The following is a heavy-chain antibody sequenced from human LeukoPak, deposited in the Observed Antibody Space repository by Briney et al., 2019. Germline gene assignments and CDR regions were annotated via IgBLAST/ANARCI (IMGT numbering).Heavy chain of an antibody. V-gene: IGHV4-39*01. CDR1: GGSINSSSYY. CDR2: IYYSGST. J-gene: IGHJ3*02. D-gene: IGHD3-10*01. CDR3: ARRFAPSRNDAFDI. Sequence: PLETLSLTCTVSGGSINSSSYYWGWIRQPPGKGLEWIGTIYYSGSTYYNPSLKSRVTISVDTSKNQFSLKLSSVTASDTAVYYCARRFAPSRNDAFDIWGQGTMVTVSS.